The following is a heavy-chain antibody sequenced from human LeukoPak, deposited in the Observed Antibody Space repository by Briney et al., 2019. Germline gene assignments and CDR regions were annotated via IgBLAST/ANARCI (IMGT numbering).Heavy chain of an antibody. CDR1: GGSFSGYY. J-gene: IGHJ4*02. CDR2: INHSGST. CDR3: AREVVIIPVPDY. Sequence: PSETLSLTCAVYGGSFSGYYWSWIRRPPGKGLEWIGEINHSGSTNYNPSLKSRVTISVDTPKNQFSLKLSSVTAADTAVYYCAREVVIIPVPDYWGQGTLVTVSS. V-gene: IGHV4-34*01. D-gene: IGHD3-3*01.